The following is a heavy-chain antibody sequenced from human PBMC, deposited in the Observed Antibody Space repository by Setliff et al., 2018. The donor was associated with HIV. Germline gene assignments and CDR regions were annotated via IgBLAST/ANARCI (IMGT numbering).Heavy chain of an antibody. D-gene: IGHD3-3*01. CDR1: GGSFSAYH. CDR2: INHSGST. Sequence: SETLSLTCAVYGGSFSAYHWSWIRQTPGKGLEWLGEINHSGSTAYNLALESRVSMSIDTSKNQFSLKLTSVTAADTAIYYCARGRDYTGSWFRPFYLDFWGHGNLATVSS. V-gene: IGHV4-34*01. CDR3: ARGRDYTGSWFRPFYLDF. J-gene: IGHJ4*01.